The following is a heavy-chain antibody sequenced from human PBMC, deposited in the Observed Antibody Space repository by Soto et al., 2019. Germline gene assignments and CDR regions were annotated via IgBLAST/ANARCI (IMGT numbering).Heavy chain of an antibody. CDR1: GYSFTSYW. CDR3: ARRDYDFWSGYPNTHNWFDP. D-gene: IGHD3-3*01. CDR2: IYPGDSDT. J-gene: IGHJ5*02. V-gene: IGHV5-51*01. Sequence: TGESLKISCKGSGYSFTSYWIGWVRQMPGKGLEWMGIIYPGDSDTRYSPSFQGQVTISADKPISTAYLQWSSLKASDTAMYYCARRDYDFWSGYPNTHNWFDPWGQGTLVTVSS.